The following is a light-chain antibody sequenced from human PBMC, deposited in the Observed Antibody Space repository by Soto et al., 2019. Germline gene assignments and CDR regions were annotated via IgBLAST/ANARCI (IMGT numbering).Light chain of an antibody. CDR2: AAS. V-gene: IGKV1-27*01. Sequence: DIRMTQSPSSLSASVGDRVTITFRASQDITLYLAWYQQKPGKSPNLLIYAASTLQSGVPSRFSGSGSGTDFTLTISSLQPVDVATYYCQRYDSAPLTFGGGTKVDIK. J-gene: IGKJ4*01. CDR1: QDITLY. CDR3: QRYDSAPLT.